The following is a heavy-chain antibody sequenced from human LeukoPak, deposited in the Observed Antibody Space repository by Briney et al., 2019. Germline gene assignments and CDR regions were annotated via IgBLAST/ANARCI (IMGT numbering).Heavy chain of an antibody. CDR3: ARAYMGYDSSGYYYGDAFDI. D-gene: IGHD3-22*01. CDR1: GYTFTSYG. V-gene: IGHV1-18*01. J-gene: IGHJ3*02. CDR2: ISAYNGNT. Sequence: ASVKVSCKASGYTFTSYGISWARQAPGQGLEWMGWISAYNGNTNYAQKLQGRVTMTTDTSTSTAYMELRSLRSDDTAVYYCARAYMGYDSSGYYYGDAFDIWGQGTMVTVSS.